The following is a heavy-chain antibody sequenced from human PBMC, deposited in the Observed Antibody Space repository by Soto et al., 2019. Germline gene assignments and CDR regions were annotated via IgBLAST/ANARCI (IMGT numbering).Heavy chain of an antibody. CDR1: GFTFSGYS. CDR3: ARDLASATGTFDY. Sequence: GGSLRLSCAGSGFTFSGYSMNWVRQAPGKGLEWVSSISSSSNNMYYADSVKGRFTMSRDNAKNSLYLQMNSLRVNDTAVYYCARDLASATGTFDYWGQGTLVTVSS. CDR2: ISSSSNNM. J-gene: IGHJ4*02. V-gene: IGHV3-21*01. D-gene: IGHD1-1*01.